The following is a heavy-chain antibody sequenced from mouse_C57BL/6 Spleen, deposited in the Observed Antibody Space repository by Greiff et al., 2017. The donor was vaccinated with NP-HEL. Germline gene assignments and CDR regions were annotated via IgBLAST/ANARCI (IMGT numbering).Heavy chain of an antibody. CDR3: AWGLRDFDY. J-gene: IGHJ2*01. Sequence: EVQLQQSGPELVKPGASVKMSCKASGYTFTDYYMHWVKQSHGKSLEWIGYINPNNGGTSYNQKFKGKATLTVDKSSSTAYMERRSLTSEDSAVYYCAWGLRDFDYWGQGTTLTVAS. CDR2: INPNNGGT. V-gene: IGHV1-22*01. CDR1: GYTFTDYY. D-gene: IGHD2-4*01.